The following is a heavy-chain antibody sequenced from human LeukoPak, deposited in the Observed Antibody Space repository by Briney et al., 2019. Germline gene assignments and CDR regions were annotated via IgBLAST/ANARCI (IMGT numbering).Heavy chain of an antibody. CDR1: GGSISSYY. Sequence: SSETLSLTCTVSGGSISSYYWSWIRQPPGKGLEWIGYIYYSGSTNYNPSLKSRVTISVDTSKNQFSLKLRSVTAADTAVYFCARDRGTWNDDGFDYWGQGTLVTVSS. CDR2: IYYSGST. V-gene: IGHV4-59*01. CDR3: ARDRGTWNDDGFDY. J-gene: IGHJ4*02. D-gene: IGHD1-1*01.